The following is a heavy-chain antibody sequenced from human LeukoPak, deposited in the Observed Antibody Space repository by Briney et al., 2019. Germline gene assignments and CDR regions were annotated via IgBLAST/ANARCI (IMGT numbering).Heavy chain of an antibody. CDR3: ARDKVGATPDYFDY. CDR1: GGSISSSSYY. V-gene: IGHV4-39*02. J-gene: IGHJ4*02. D-gene: IGHD1-26*01. Sequence: SETLSLTCTVSGGSISSSSYYWGWIRQPPGKGLEWIGSIYYSGSTYYNPSLKSRVTISVDTPKNQFSLKLSSVTAADTAVYYCARDKVGATPDYFDYWGQGTLVTVSS. CDR2: IYYSGST.